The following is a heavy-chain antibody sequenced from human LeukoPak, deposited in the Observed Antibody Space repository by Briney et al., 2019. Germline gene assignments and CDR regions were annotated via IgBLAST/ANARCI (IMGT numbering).Heavy chain of an antibody. CDR1: GYTFTGYY. Sequence: ASVKVSCKASGYTFTGYYMHWVRQAPGQGLEWMGWINPNSGGTNYTQKFQGRVTMTRDTSISTAYMELSRLRSDDTAVYYCVRGTAGPYYDFWSGYYDYWGQGTLVTVSS. V-gene: IGHV1-2*02. CDR3: VRGTAGPYYDFWSGYYDY. J-gene: IGHJ4*02. CDR2: INPNSGGT. D-gene: IGHD3-3*01.